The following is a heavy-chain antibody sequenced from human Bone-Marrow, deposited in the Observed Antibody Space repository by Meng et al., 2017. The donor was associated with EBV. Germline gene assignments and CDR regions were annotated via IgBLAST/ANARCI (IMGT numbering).Heavy chain of an antibody. CDR2: ISFDGSNK. CDR1: GFTFSRYS. J-gene: IGHJ5*01. V-gene: IGHV3-30-3*01. D-gene: IGHD6-19*01. Sequence: QVQLVESGGGVVQPGRALRLFWAASGFTFSRYSMHWVRQAPGKGLEWVSDISFDGSNKYYADSVKGRFTISRDNSKNTLYLQMNSLRVEDTAVYYCARDRSPGYSSGWFYYWGHGPLVTVDS. CDR3: ARDRSPGYSSGWFYY.